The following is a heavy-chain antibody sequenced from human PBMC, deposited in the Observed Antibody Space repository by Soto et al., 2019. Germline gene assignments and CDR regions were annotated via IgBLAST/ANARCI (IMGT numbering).Heavy chain of an antibody. J-gene: IGHJ5*02. Sequence: SETLSLTCTVSGGSISSGDYYWSWIRQPPGKGLEWIGYIYYSGSTYYNPSLKSRVTISVDTSKNQFSLKLSSVTAADTAVYYCARGRITMVRGMIFYWFDPWGQGTLVTVSS. CDR2: IYYSGST. D-gene: IGHD3-10*01. V-gene: IGHV4-30-4*01. CDR3: ARGRITMVRGMIFYWFDP. CDR1: GGSISSGDYY.